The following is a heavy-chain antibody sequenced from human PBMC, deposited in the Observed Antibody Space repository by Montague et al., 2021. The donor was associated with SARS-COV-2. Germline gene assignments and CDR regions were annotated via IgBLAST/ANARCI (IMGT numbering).Heavy chain of an antibody. V-gene: IGHV4-59*01. D-gene: IGHD1-1*01. CDR1: GDSMTYGD. CDR2: MFYRGTT. CDR3: ARGATRTFDY. J-gene: IGHJ4*02. Sequence: SETLSLTCTVSGDSMTYGDWSWIRETPEKGLEWIGYMFYRGTTKYNYSLESRVTITVDTSKDQFYLKLKSVTAADTAVYYCARGATRTFDYWGQGTRVTVSS.